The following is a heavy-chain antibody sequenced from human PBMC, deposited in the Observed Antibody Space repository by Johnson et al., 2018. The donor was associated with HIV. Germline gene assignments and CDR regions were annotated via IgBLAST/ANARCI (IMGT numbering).Heavy chain of an antibody. Sequence: VQLVESGGGLVQPGGSLRLSCVGSGLTLNMYWMSWVRQAPGKGLEWVANIKEDGSEKHYVDSVKGRFTISRDNAKNALDLQMNSLGNDDTALYYCAGDGYGAGSYFPTSTDAFGLWGQGTMVSVSS. CDR1: GLTLNMYW. V-gene: IGHV3-7*05. D-gene: IGHD3-10*01. CDR3: AGDGYGAGSYFPTSTDAFGL. CDR2: IKEDGSEK. J-gene: IGHJ3*01.